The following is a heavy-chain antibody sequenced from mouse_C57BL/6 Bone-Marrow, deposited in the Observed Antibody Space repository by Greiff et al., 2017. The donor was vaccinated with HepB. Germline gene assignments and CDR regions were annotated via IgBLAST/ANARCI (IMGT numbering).Heavy chain of an antibody. Sequence: EVQLKESGPGLVKPSQSLSLTCSVTGYSITSGYYWNWLRQFPGNKLEWMGYISYDGSNNYNPSLKNRISITRDTSKNQFFLKLNSVTTEDTATYYCAREGPAWFAYWGQGTLVTVSA. CDR1: GYSITSGYY. J-gene: IGHJ3*01. CDR3: AREGPAWFAY. V-gene: IGHV3-6*01. CDR2: ISYDGSN.